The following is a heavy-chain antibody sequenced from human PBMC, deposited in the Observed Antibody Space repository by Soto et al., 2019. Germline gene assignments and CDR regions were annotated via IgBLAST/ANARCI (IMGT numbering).Heavy chain of an antibody. CDR2: INHSGST. CDR1: GGSFSGYY. Sequence: KTSETLSLTCAVYGGSFSGYYWSWIRQPPGKGLEWIGEINHSGSTNYNPSLKSRVTISVDTSKNQFSLKLSSVTAADTAVYYCARGGRYYGSGSSALGYCGQGTLVTVSS. CDR3: ARGGRYYGSGSSALGY. V-gene: IGHV4-34*01. J-gene: IGHJ4*02. D-gene: IGHD3-10*01.